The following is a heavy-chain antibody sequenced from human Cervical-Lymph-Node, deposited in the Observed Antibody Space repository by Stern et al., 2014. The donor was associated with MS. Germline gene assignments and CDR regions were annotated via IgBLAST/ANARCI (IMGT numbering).Heavy chain of an antibody. D-gene: IGHD3-16*01. J-gene: IGHJ4*02. CDR1: GYTFSSYG. V-gene: IGHV1-18*01. Sequence: QVQLVESGGEVKKPGASVKVSCKASGYTFSSYGISWVRQAPGQGLEWMGWISTQNDNTKYAQKVRGRVTMTTDTSTSTAYMELRSLRSDDTAVYFCARDEPTVGFDYWGQGTLVTVSS. CDR3: ARDEPTVGFDY. CDR2: ISTQNDNT.